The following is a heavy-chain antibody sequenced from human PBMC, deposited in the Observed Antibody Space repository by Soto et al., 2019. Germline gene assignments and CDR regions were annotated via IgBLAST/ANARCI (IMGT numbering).Heavy chain of an antibody. CDR1: GYTFTSYG. V-gene: IGHV1-18*01. CDR2: ISAYNGNT. D-gene: IGHD2-2*01. J-gene: IGHJ5*02. Sequence: GASVKVSCKASGYTFTSYGISWVRQAPGQGLEWMGWISAYNGNTNYAQKLQGRVTMTTDTSTSTAYMELRSLRSDDTAVYYCARDVRERYCSSTSCLNTLVVDPWGQGTLVTVYS. CDR3: ARDVRERYCSSTSCLNTLVVDP.